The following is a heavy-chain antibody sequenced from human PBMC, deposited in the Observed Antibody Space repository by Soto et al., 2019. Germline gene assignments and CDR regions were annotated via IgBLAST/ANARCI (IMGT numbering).Heavy chain of an antibody. CDR2: IYYSGST. CDR3: ARLGGYYQSPAT. J-gene: IGHJ5*02. D-gene: IGHD3-22*01. CDR1: GGSISSGGYY. V-gene: IGHV4-31*03. Sequence: PSETLSLTCTVSGGSISSGGYYWSWIRQHPGKGLEWIGYIYYSGSTYYNPSLKSRVTISVYTSKNQFSLKLSSVTAADTAVYYCARLGGYYQSPATWGQGTLVTVSS.